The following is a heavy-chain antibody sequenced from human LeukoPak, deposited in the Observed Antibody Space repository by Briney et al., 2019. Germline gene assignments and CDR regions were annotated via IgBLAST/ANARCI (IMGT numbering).Heavy chain of an antibody. Sequence: GGSLRLSCAASGFTFSSYWMSWVRQAPGKGLECVANIKQDGSEKYYVDSVRGRFTLSRDNAKNSLYLQMNSLRVEDTAVYCCERSASRAIEAWGQGILVTVSS. CDR1: GFTFSSYW. J-gene: IGHJ5*02. CDR3: ERSASRAIEA. V-gene: IGHV3-7*01. CDR2: IKQDGSEK. D-gene: IGHD1-26*01.